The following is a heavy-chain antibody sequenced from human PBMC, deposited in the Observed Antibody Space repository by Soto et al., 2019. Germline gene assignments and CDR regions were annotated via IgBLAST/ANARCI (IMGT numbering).Heavy chain of an antibody. D-gene: IGHD2-2*02. J-gene: IGHJ6*02. CDR3: ARGINTLGYYYYGMDV. CDR2: IIPIFGTA. Sequence: SVKVSCKASGGTFSSYAISWVRQAPGQGLEWMGGIIPIFGTANYAQKFQGRVTITADESTSTTYMELSSLRSEDTAVYYCARGINTLGYYYYGMDVWGQGTTVTVSS. V-gene: IGHV1-69*13. CDR1: GGTFSSYA.